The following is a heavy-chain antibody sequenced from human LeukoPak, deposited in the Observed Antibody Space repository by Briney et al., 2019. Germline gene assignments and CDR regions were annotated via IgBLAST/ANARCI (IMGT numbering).Heavy chain of an antibody. V-gene: IGHV1-2*02. CDR2: INPNSGGA. CDR3: ARGEYSSSWFDP. CDR1: GYTFTGYY. J-gene: IGHJ5*02. D-gene: IGHD2/OR15-2a*01. Sequence: ASVKVSCKASGYTFTGYYMHWVRQAPGQGLEWMGWINPNSGGANYAQKFQGRVTMTRDTSISTAYMELSRLRSDDTAVYYCARGEYSSSWFDPWGQGTLVTVFS.